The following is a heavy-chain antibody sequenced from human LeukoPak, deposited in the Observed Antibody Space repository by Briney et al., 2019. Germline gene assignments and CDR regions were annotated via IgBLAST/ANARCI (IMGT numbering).Heavy chain of an antibody. CDR1: GFTFSTYT. V-gene: IGHV3-21*01. CDR3: VRIPNSANFPNWFDP. D-gene: IGHD4/OR15-4a*01. J-gene: IGHJ5*02. Sequence: GGSLRLSCAASGFTFSTYTMNWVRQTPGKGLEWVSSISGSSSYIYYADSVKGRFTTSRDNAKNSLYLQMNSLRADDTAVYYCVRIPNSANFPNWFDPWGQGTLVTVSS. CDR2: ISGSSSYI.